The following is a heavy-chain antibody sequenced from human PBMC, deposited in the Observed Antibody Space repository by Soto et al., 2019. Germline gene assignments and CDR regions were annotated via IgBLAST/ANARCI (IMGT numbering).Heavy chain of an antibody. J-gene: IGHJ6*02. Sequence: ASVKVSCKASGYTFAGYYMHWVRQAPGQGLEWMGWINPNSGGTNYAQKFQGWVTMTRDTSISTAYMELSRLRSDDTAVYYCAISSYSSSSPLYGMDVWGQGTTVTVSS. CDR3: AISSYSSSSPLYGMDV. CDR1: GYTFAGYY. CDR2: INPNSGGT. D-gene: IGHD6-6*01. V-gene: IGHV1-2*04.